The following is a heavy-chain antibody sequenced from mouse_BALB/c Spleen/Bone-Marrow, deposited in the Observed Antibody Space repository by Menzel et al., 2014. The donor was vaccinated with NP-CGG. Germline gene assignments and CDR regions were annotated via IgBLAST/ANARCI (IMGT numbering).Heavy chain of an antibody. CDR2: IDPYNGGT. CDR1: GYAFTSYN. CDR3: ARIGIGDIGGAY. Sequence: VQLKHSGPELVKPGASVKVSCKASGYAFTSYNMYWVKQSHGKSLEWIGYIDPYNGGTSYNQKFKGKATLTVDKSSSTAYMHLNSLTSEDSAVYYCARIGIGDIGGAYWGQGTLVPVSA. V-gene: IGHV1S135*01. D-gene: IGHD4-1*01. J-gene: IGHJ3*01.